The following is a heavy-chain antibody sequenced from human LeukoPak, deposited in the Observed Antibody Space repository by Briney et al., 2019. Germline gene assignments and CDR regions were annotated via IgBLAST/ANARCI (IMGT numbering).Heavy chain of an antibody. V-gene: IGHV3-33*01. CDR2: IWYDGSDK. D-gene: IGHD6-19*01. CDR1: GFRLRNYG. Sequence: GGSLRLSRAASGFRLRNYGMHWVRQAPGKGLEWVAIIWYDGSDKYYSDSVKGRFTISRDNSKNTLYLQMNSLRAEDTAVYFCARGPRGTSGWYFDYWGQGTLVTVSS. CDR3: ARGPRGTSGWYFDY. J-gene: IGHJ4*01.